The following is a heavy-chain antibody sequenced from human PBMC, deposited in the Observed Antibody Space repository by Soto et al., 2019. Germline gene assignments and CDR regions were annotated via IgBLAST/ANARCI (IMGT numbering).Heavy chain of an antibody. D-gene: IGHD3-9*01. J-gene: IGHJ4*02. CDR3: ARGGALRYFDWFE. V-gene: IGHV4-59*12. Sequence: SETLSLTCTVSGDSISSYYWSWIRQPPGKGLEWIGYIYYSGSTNYNPSLKSRVTISVDTSKNQFSLKLSSVTAADTAVYYCARGGALRYFDWFEWGQGTLVTVSS. CDR1: GDSISSYY. CDR2: IYYSGST.